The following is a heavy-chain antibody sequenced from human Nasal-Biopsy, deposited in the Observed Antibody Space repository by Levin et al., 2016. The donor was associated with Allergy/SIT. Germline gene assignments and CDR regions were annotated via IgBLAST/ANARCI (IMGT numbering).Heavy chain of an antibody. Sequence: GESLKISCKGSGYNFASYWIGWVRQRPGKGLEWMGVIYPADSDTRYSPSFEGQVTISADKSVNTAYLQWDTLKTSDTAMYYCARFTTGSFWYFDLWGRGTQVTVSS. V-gene: IGHV5-51*01. CDR3: ARFTTGSFWYFDL. CDR2: IYPADSDT. CDR1: GYNFASYW. D-gene: IGHD3-10*01. J-gene: IGHJ2*01.